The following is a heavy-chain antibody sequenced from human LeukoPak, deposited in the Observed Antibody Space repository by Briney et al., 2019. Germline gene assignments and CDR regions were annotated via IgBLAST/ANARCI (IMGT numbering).Heavy chain of an antibody. CDR1: GGTFSSYA. V-gene: IGHV1-69*05. Sequence: SVKVSCKASGGTFSSYAISWVRQAPGQGLEWMGGIIPIFGTANYAQKFQGRVTNTTDESTSTAYMELSSLRSEDTAVYYCARVVVVRPLGNYYYYMDVWGKGTTVTVSS. D-gene: IGHD2-2*01. CDR2: IIPIFGTA. CDR3: ARVVVVRPLGNYYYYMDV. J-gene: IGHJ6*03.